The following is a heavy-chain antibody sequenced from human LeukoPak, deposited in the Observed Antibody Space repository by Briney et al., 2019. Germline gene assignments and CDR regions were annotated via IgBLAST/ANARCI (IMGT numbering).Heavy chain of an antibody. CDR1: GFTFSSYA. J-gene: IGHJ5*02. CDR2: IGGTGVRT. Sequence: GGSLRLSCASSGFTFSSYAMSWVRQAPGKGLEWVSTIGGTGVRTYYADSVKGRFTISRDNSKNTLYLQMNSLRAEDTAVYYCAKDDNYIRFLSWGQGTLVTVSS. V-gene: IGHV3-23*01. CDR3: AKDDNYIRFLS. D-gene: IGHD3-16*01.